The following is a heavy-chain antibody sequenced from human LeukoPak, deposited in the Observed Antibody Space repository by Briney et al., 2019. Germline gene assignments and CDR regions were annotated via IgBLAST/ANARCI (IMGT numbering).Heavy chain of an antibody. CDR3: ARDRIEWELLGAFDI. D-gene: IGHD1-26*01. V-gene: IGHV3-48*01. CDR2: ISSSSSTI. CDR1: AFTFSSYS. J-gene: IGHJ3*02. Sequence: GGSLRLSCAASAFTFSSYSMNWVRQAPGKGLEWVSYISSSSSTIYYADSVKGRFTISRDNAKNSLYLQMNSLRAEDTAVYYCARDRIEWELLGAFDIWGQGTMVTVSS.